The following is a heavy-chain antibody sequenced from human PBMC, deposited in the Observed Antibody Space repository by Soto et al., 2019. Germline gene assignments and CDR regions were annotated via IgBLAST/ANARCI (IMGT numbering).Heavy chain of an antibody. V-gene: IGHV1-69*13. CDR3: ARRYCSGGSCYSAWFDP. CDR2: IIPILGTA. D-gene: IGHD2-15*01. Sequence: SVTVSCQASGGTFSSYAISWVRQAPGQGLEWMGGIIPILGTANYAQKFQGRVTITADESTSTAYMELSSLRSGDTAVYYCARRYCSGGSCYSAWFDPWGQGTLVTVSS. J-gene: IGHJ5*02. CDR1: GGTFSSYA.